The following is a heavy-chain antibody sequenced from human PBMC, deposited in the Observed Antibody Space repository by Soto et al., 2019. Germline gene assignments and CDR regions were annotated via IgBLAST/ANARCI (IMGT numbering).Heavy chain of an antibody. CDR1: GFTFSNAW. CDR3: TTGPYYGIFTGYLFDY. Sequence: EVQLVESGGGLVKPGGSLRLSCAASGFTFSNAWMSWVRQAPGKGLEWVGRIKSKTDGGTTDYAAPVKGRFTISRDDSKNTLYLQMNSPKTEDTAVYYCTTGPYYGIFTGYLFDYWGQGTLVTVSS. J-gene: IGHJ4*02. V-gene: IGHV3-15*01. D-gene: IGHD3-9*01. CDR2: IKSKTDGGTT.